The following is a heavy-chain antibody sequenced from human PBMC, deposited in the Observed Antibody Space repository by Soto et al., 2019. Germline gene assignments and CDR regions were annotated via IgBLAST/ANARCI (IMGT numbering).Heavy chain of an antibody. CDR3: ARESRRYSGSYLIVYYYYYGMDV. V-gene: IGHV1-69*13. D-gene: IGHD1-26*01. J-gene: IGHJ6*02. CDR1: GGTFSSYA. CDR2: IIPIFGTA. Sequence: SVKVSCKASGGTFSSYAISWVRQAPGQGLEWMGGIIPIFGTANYAQKFQGRVTITADESTSTAYMELSSLRSEDTAVYYCARESRRYSGSYLIVYYYYYGMDVWGQGTTVTVSS.